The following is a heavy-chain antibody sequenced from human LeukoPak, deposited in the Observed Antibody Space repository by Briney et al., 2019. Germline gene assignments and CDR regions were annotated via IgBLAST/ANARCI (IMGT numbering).Heavy chain of an antibody. V-gene: IGHV4-30-4*01. CDR2: IQSSGST. CDR1: GGSINNGDYF. D-gene: IGHD4-17*01. J-gene: IGHJ3*02. CDR3: ARVNYGDYEPLDAFDI. Sequence: SETLSLTCTVSGGSINNGDYFWTWIRQPPGEGLEWIGYIQSSGSTYYNPSLKSRVTISVDTSKNQFSLKLSSVTAADTAVYYCARVNYGDYEPLDAFDIWGQGTMVTVSS.